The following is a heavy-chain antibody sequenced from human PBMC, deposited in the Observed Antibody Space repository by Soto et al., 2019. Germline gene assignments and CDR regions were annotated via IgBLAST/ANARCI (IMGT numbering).Heavy chain of an antibody. CDR1: GGSISSGGYY. CDR3: ARGPGGATTGAFDI. D-gene: IGHD1-26*01. Sequence: SETLSLTCTVSGGSISSGGYYWSWIRQHPGKGLEWIGYIYYSGSTYYNPSLKSRVTISVDTSKNQFSMKLSSVTAADTAVYYCARGPGGATTGAFDIWGQGTMVTVSS. J-gene: IGHJ3*02. V-gene: IGHV4-31*03. CDR2: IYYSGST.